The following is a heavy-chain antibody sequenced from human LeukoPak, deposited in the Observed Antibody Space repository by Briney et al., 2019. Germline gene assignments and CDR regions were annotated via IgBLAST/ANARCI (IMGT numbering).Heavy chain of an antibody. Sequence: ASAKVSCKASGGTFSSYAISWVRQAPGQGLEWMGGIIPIFGTANYAQKFQGRVTITADKSTSTAYMELSSLRSEDTAVYYCARSPLYCSSTSCYESPLYYFDYWGQGTLVTVSS. V-gene: IGHV1-69*06. D-gene: IGHD2-2*01. CDR1: GGTFSSYA. CDR3: ARSPLYCSSTSCYESPLYYFDY. J-gene: IGHJ4*02. CDR2: IIPIFGTA.